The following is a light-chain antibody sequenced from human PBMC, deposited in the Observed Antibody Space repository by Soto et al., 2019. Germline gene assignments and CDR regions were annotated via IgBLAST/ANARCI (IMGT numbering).Light chain of an antibody. J-gene: IGLJ1*01. CDR1: SSDVGGYKY. CDR3: TSYTSSSTPYV. CDR2: EVS. Sequence: QSVLTQPASVSASPGQSITISYTGTSSDVGGYKYVSWYQQYPGKAPKLMMYEVSNRPSGISNRFSGSKSGNTASLTITGLRAEDEGYYYCTSYTSSSTPYVFGTGTKLTVL. V-gene: IGLV2-14*01.